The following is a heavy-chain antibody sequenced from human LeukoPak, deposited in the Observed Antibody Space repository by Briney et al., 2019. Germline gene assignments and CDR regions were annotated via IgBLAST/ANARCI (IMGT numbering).Heavy chain of an antibody. CDR1: GFTFSSYA. J-gene: IGHJ4*02. V-gene: IGHV3-23*01. D-gene: IGHD3-22*01. CDR2: ISGSGGST. CDR3: AKKGPYYYDSSGYFPFDY. Sequence: PGGSPRLSCAASGFTFSSYAMSWVRQAPGKGLEWVSAISGSGGSTYYADSVKGRFTISRDNSKNTLYLQMNSLRAEDTAVYYCAKKGPYYYDSSGYFPFDYWGQGTLVTVSS.